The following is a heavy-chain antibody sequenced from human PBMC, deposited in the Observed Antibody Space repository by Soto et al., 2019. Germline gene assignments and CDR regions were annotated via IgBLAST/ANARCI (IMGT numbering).Heavy chain of an antibody. CDR1: CGSIGSRDYY. D-gene: IGHD3-10*01. Sequence: QVQVQESGPGLVKPSQTPSLKCSVSCGSIGSRDYYWSWFRQHPEKGLEWIGSIYYNGNTDYNPSLRGRPTMSLDTSMNEFSLKLTSVTAADTVVYYCARDKGGAALKGSGMDVWGQGTTVTVS. CDR3: ARDKGGAALKGSGMDV. J-gene: IGHJ6*02. V-gene: IGHV4-31*02. CDR2: IYYNGNT.